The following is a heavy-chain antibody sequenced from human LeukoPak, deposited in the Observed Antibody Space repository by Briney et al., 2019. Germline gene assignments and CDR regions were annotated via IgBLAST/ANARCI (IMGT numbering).Heavy chain of an antibody. V-gene: IGHV3-21*01. Sequence: PGGSLRLSCKASGFTFSTYTMNWVRQAPGKGLEWVSSISSSSSYIYYADSVKGRFTISRDNAKNSLYLQMNSLRAEDTAVYYCASLSRWSVDYWGQGTLVTVSS. CDR1: GFTFSTYT. CDR2: ISSSSSYI. J-gene: IGHJ4*02. D-gene: IGHD6-13*01. CDR3: ASLSRWSVDY.